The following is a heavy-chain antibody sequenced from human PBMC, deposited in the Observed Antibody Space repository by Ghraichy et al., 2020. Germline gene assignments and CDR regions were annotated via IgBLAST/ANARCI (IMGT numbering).Heavy chain of an antibody. J-gene: IGHJ4*02. Sequence: GGSLRLSCAASGFTVSSSYMSWVRQAPGKGLEWVSVIYSGDSTYYADSVKGRFTISRDNSKNTVYLQMNSLRAEDTAVYYCVRGIATTGTFCDYWVQGTQGTLSS. CDR3: VRGIATTGTFCDY. CDR2: IYSGDST. D-gene: IGHD6-13*01. CDR1: GFTVSSSY. V-gene: IGHV3-66*01.